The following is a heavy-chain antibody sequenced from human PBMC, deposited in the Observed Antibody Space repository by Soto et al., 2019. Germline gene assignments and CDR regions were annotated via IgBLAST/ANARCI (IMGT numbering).Heavy chain of an antibody. CDR1: GGSISSGGYY. Sequence: QVQLQESGPGLVKPSQTLSLTCTVSGGSISSGGYYWSWIRQHPGKGLEWIGYIYYSGSTYYNPSLTRRVTISVDTSKSQFSLKLSSVTAADTAVYYCARAVEYNYGGMWSFDYWGQGTLVTVSS. CDR2: IYYSGST. J-gene: IGHJ4*02. V-gene: IGHV4-31*03. D-gene: IGHD5-18*01. CDR3: ARAVEYNYGGMWSFDY.